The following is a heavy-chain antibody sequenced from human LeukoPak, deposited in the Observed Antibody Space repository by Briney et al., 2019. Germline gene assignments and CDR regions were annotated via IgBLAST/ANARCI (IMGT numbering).Heavy chain of an antibody. J-gene: IGHJ4*02. Sequence: ASVKVSCKVSGYTLTELSMRWVRQAPGKGLEWMGGFDPEDGETIYAQKFQGRVTMTEDTSTDTAYMELSSLRSEDTAVYYCATGGITIFGVALDYWGQGTLVTVSP. D-gene: IGHD3-3*01. V-gene: IGHV1-24*01. CDR2: FDPEDGET. CDR1: GYTLTELS. CDR3: ATGGITIFGVALDY.